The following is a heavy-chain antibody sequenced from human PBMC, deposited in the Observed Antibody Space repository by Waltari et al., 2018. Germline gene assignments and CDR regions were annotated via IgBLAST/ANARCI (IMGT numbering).Heavy chain of an antibody. D-gene: IGHD3-10*01. CDR2: MLQTLGTG. V-gene: IGHV1-69*12. J-gene: IGHJ6*03. CDR1: GGTFSSYA. Sequence: QVQLVQSGAEVTKPGSSVKVSCKASGGTFSSYAIRGMRPAPGQVLEWVGGMLQTLGTGNYAQKVQGRVTITADEATSTAYMVLSSLRSEERAVYYCARGSRLDSGRYEYYYYYYMDVWGKGTTVTVSS. CDR3: ARGSRLDSGRYEYYYYYYMDV.